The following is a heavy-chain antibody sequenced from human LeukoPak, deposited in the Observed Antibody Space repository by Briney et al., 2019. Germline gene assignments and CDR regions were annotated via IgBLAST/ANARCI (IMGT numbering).Heavy chain of an antibody. CDR3: ARGGLYYGSGKGYCYYYYMDV. J-gene: IGHJ6*03. V-gene: IGHV1-18*01. CDR2: ISAYNGNT. CDR1: GYTFTCYG. D-gene: IGHD3-10*01. Sequence: AAVKVSRKSSGYTFTCYGISWVRQAPGQGLEWVGWISAYNGNTNYAQKLQGRVTMTRDTSISTAYMELSSLRSEDTALYYCARGGLYYGSGKGYCYYYYMDVWGKGTTVTISS.